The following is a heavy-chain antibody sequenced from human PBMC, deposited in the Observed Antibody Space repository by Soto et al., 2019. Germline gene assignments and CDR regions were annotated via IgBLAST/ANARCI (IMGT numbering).Heavy chain of an antibody. CDR1: GFTFSSYW. Sequence: EVQLVESGGGLVQPGGSLRLSCAASGFTFSSYWMHWVRQAPGKGLVWVSRINSDGSSTSYADSVKGRFTISRDNAKNTLYLQMNSLRAEDTAVYYCVLNAPGVSDFDSWGQGTLVTVSS. CDR2: INSDGSST. J-gene: IGHJ4*02. V-gene: IGHV3-74*01. CDR3: VLNAPGVSDFDS. D-gene: IGHD2-21*01.